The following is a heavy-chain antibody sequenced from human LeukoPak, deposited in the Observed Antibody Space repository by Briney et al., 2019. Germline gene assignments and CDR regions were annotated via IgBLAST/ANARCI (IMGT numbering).Heavy chain of an antibody. Sequence: SETLSLTCTVSGGSISSRSYYWGWIRQPPGKGLEWIGSIYYSGSTYYNPSLKSRVTISVDTSKNQFSLKLSSVTAADTAVYYCARPYSGSSYYFDYWGQGTLVTVSS. CDR1: GGSISSRSYY. V-gene: IGHV4-39*01. CDR2: IYYSGST. J-gene: IGHJ4*02. CDR3: ARPYSGSSYYFDY. D-gene: IGHD1-26*01.